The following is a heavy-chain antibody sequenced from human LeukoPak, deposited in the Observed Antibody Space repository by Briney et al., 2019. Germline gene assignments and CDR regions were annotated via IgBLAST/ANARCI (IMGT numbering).Heavy chain of an antibody. CDR1: GGSISSSSYY. Sequence: SETLSLTCTVSGGSISSSSYYWGWIRQPPGKGLEWIGSINYSGTTHYNPSLKSRVTISVDTSKNQFSLKLSSVTAADTAVHECARGARSGILDAFDIWGQGTMVTVSS. CDR3: ARGARSGILDAFDI. J-gene: IGHJ3*02. D-gene: IGHD3-10*01. V-gene: IGHV4-39*01. CDR2: INYSGTT.